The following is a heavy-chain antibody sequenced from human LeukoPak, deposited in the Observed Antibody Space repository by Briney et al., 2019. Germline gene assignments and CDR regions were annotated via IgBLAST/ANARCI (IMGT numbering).Heavy chain of an antibody. D-gene: IGHD3-16*01. CDR2: INPNSGGT. J-gene: IGHJ6*03. V-gene: IGHV1-2*02. CDR1: GYTFTGYY. Sequence: ASVKVSCKASGYTFTGYYMHWVRQAPGQGLEWMGWINPNSGGTHYAQKFQGRVTMTRDTSISTAYMELSRLRSDDTAVYYCARSDYSPRLNYYYSYLDVWGKGTTVTVSS. CDR3: ARSDYSPRLNYYYSYLDV.